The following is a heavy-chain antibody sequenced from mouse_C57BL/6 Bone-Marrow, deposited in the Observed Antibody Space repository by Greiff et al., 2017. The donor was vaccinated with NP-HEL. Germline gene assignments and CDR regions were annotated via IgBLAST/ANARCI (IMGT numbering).Heavy chain of an antibody. CDR1: GFNIKDAY. Sequence: VQLQQSGAELVRPGASVKLSCTASGFNIKDAYMHWVKQRPEQGLEWIGWIDPENGDTEYASKFQGKATITADTSSNTAYLQLSSLTSEDTAVYYCTTTAYHYYGSSYGFAYWGQGTLVTVSA. CDR2: IDPENGDT. V-gene: IGHV14-4*01. J-gene: IGHJ3*01. D-gene: IGHD1-1*01. CDR3: TTTAYHYYGSSYGFAY.